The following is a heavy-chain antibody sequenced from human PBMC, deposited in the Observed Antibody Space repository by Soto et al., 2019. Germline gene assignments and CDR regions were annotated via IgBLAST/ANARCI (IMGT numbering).Heavy chain of an antibody. Sequence: SETLSLTCSVSGDSISTVDYFWAWIRQPPGQALEYIGYIYKSATTYYNPSFESRVAISLDTLKSQFSLNVTSVTAADTAVYFCARGRYCLTGRCFPNWFDSWGQGTLVTVSS. CDR3: ARGRYCLTGRCFPNWFDS. J-gene: IGHJ5*01. V-gene: IGHV4-30-4*01. CDR2: IYKSATT. CDR1: GDSISTVDYF. D-gene: IGHD2-15*01.